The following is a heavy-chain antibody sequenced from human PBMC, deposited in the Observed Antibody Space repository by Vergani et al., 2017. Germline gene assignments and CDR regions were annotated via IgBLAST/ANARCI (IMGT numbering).Heavy chain of an antibody. Sequence: QLQLQESGSGLAKPSQTLSLTCAVSGGSISSGGYSWSWIRQPPGKGLEWIGYIYHRGSTYYNPSLKSRVTISVDRYKNQFSLKLCSVTAADTAVYYCARVGSSGYYPNWFDPWGQGTLVTVSS. CDR1: GGSISSGGYS. CDR2: IYHRGST. D-gene: IGHD3-22*01. CDR3: ARVGSSGYYPNWFDP. V-gene: IGHV4-30-2*01. J-gene: IGHJ5*02.